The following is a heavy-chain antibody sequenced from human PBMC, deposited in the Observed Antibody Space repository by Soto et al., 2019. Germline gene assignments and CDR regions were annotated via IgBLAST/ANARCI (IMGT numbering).Heavy chain of an antibody. V-gene: IGHV1-18*01. J-gene: IGHJ4*02. CDR1: GYTFTSYG. Sequence: VKVSCKASGYTFTSYGISWVRQAPGQGLEWMGWISAYNGNTNYAQKLQGRVTMTTDTSTSTAYLELRSLRSDDTAGYYCARAPPRDPFKPAPAKYFLDYGGQGPLVPVPS. D-gene: IGHD2-2*01. CDR2: ISAYNGNT. CDR3: ARAPPRDPFKPAPAKYFLDY.